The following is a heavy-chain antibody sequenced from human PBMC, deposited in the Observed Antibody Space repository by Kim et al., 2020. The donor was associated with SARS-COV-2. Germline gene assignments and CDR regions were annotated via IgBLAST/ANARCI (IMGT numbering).Heavy chain of an antibody. CDR3: ARDSSGWYYFDY. J-gene: IGHJ4*02. D-gene: IGHD6-19*01. V-gene: IGHV4-39*01. Sequence: YHNPSLKSRVTISAGTSKNQFSLKLSSVTAADTAVYYCARDSSGWYYFDYWGQGTLVTAFS.